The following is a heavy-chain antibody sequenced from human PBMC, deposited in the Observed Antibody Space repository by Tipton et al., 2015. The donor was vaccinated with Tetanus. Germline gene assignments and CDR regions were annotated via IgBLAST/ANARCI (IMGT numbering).Heavy chain of an antibody. J-gene: IGHJ5*02. CDR3: AKAGGGYCSGGRCRNWFDP. D-gene: IGHD2-15*01. CDR1: GFTFDNYA. Sequence: SLRLSCVGAGFTFDNYAMHWVRQAPGKGLEWVSGIAWNSGGIGYADSVKGRFTISRDNARNSLYLQMNGLTAEDSALYYCAKAGGGYCSGGRCRNWFDPWGQGTQVNVSS. V-gene: IGHV3-9*01. CDR2: IAWNSGGI.